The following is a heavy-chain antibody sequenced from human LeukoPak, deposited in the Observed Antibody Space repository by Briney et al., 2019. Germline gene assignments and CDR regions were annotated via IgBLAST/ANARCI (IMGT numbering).Heavy chain of an antibody. CDR2: INHSGST. J-gene: IGHJ1*01. D-gene: IGHD4-17*01. Sequence: SETLSLTCAVYGGSFSGYYWSWIRQPPGKGLEWIGEINHSGSTNYNPSLKSRVTISVDTSKNQFSLKLSSVTAADTAVYYCVRDFNTVTTAYLQHWGQGTLVTVSS. CDR1: GGSFSGYY. V-gene: IGHV4-34*01. CDR3: VRDFNTVTTAYLQH.